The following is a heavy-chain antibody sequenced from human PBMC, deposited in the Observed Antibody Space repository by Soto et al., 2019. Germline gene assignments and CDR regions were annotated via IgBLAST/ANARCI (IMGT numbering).Heavy chain of an antibody. CDR2: ISGSGDST. Sequence: EVQLLESGGDLVQPGGSLRLSCAASGFTFSSYAMSWVRQAPGKGLEWVSAISGSGDSTYYADSVKGRFTISRDNSKNRLELQMNILLAEDTAVYYCAKDTYSSSWYYFDYWGQGTLVTVSS. D-gene: IGHD6-13*01. V-gene: IGHV3-23*01. CDR3: AKDTYSSSWYYFDY. J-gene: IGHJ4*02. CDR1: GFTFSSYA.